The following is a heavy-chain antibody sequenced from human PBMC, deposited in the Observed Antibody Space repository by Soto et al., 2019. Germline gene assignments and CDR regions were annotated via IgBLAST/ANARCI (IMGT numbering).Heavy chain of an antibody. CDR3: ARPSGGYGDYAWSLKY. CDR1: GYTFTGYA. V-gene: IGHV1-18*01. J-gene: IGHJ4*02. Sequence: QVQLVQSGAEVKKPGAKVKVTCKASGYTFTGYAIGWVRQAPGQGLEWMGWISAYNGNTYYAQKFQDRLTMTTDTSTSTAYMELRSLRSDDTAVYYCARPSGGYGDYAWSLKYWGQGTLVTVSS. CDR2: ISAYNGNT. D-gene: IGHD4-17*01.